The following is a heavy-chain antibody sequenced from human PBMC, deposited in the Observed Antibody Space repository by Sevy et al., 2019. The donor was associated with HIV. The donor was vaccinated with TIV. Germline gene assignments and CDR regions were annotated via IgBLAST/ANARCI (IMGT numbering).Heavy chain of an antibody. CDR2: ISGSGSGSGT. D-gene: IGHD3-22*01. CDR3: AKDIVILVGDAFDI. CDR1: GFNISSNY. V-gene: IGHV3-23*01. Sequence: GGSLRLSCAASGFNISSNYLSWVRQAPGKGLEWVSGISGSGSGSGTYYADSVKGRFTVSRDNSKNTLYLQMNSLRAEDTAVYYCAKDIVILVGDAFDIWGQGTMVTVSS. J-gene: IGHJ3*02.